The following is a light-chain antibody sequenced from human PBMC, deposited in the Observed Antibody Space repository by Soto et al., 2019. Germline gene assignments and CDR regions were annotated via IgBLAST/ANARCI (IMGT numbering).Light chain of an antibody. J-gene: IGKJ2*01. V-gene: IGKV1-9*01. CDR2: DSS. CDR1: YDISSS. CDR3: QQRCHYTYT. Sequence: DIQLTQSPSFLSASVEDRVTISCRASYDISSSLAWYQQEPGKRPKLLIYDSSTLQTGVPLRFTGSGSGRKFTRTINGLQFGDFATYFCQQRCHYTYTFGQGTKLEI.